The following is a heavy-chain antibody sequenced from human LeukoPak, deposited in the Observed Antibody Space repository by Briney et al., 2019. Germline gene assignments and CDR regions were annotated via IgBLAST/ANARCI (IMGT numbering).Heavy chain of an antibody. Sequence: GGSLRLSCAASGFTLSSYAMSWVRQAPGKGLEWVSAISGSGGSTYYADSVKGRFTISRDNSKNTLYLQMNSLRAEDTAVYYCAKDHDRAAAGTSDYWGQGTLVTVSS. CDR2: ISGSGGST. V-gene: IGHV3-23*01. D-gene: IGHD6-13*01. J-gene: IGHJ4*02. CDR3: AKDHDRAAAGTSDY. CDR1: GFTLSSYA.